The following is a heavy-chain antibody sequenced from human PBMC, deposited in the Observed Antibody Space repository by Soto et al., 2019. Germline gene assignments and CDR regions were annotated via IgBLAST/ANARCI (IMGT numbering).Heavy chain of an antibody. D-gene: IGHD1-26*01. V-gene: IGHV3-30*04. J-gene: IGHJ3*02. CDR3: ARDQVGAITWADDAFDI. Sequence: QVQLVESGGGVVQPGRSLRLSCAASGFTFSSYAMHWVRQAPGKGLEWVAVISYDGRNKYYADSVKGRFTISRDNSKNTLYLQMNSLRAEDTAVYYCARDQVGAITWADDAFDIWGQGTMVTVSS. CDR2: ISYDGRNK. CDR1: GFTFSSYA.